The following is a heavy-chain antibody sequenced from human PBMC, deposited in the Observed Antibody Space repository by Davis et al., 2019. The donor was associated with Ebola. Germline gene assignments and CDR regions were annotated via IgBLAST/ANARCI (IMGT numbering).Heavy chain of an antibody. V-gene: IGHV1-46*01. Sequence: ASVQVSCKASGYTFTNYYMHWVRQAPGQGLEGMGMINLNDGRTIYAQKFQGRVTVTRDSSASTVYMELSSLRSEDTAVYYCARAIYYYDSSGYSDYWGQGTLVTVSS. J-gene: IGHJ4*02. D-gene: IGHD3-22*01. CDR1: GYTFTNYY. CDR3: ARAIYYYDSSGYSDY. CDR2: INLNDGRT.